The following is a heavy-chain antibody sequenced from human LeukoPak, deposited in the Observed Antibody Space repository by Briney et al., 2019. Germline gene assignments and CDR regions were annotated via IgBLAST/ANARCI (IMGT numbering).Heavy chain of an antibody. D-gene: IGHD3-22*01. J-gene: IGHJ6*02. CDR3: ARDSMIVVVITYYYYGMDV. CDR1: GYTFTSYG. CDR2: ISAYNGNT. Sequence: ASVKVSCKASGYTFTSYGISWVRQAPGQGLEWMGWISAYNGNTNYAQKLQGRVTMTTDTSTSTAYMELRSLRSDDTAVYYCARDSMIVVVITYYYYGMDVWGQGTTVTVTS. V-gene: IGHV1-18*01.